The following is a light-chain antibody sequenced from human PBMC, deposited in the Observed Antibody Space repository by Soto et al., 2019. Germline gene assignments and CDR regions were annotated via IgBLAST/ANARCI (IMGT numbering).Light chain of an antibody. Sequence: DIQMTQSPSSLSASVGDRVTITCRASQSISSYLNWYQQKPGKAPKLLIYAASSLQSGVPSRFSGSGSGTYFTLTISSLQPDDFSTYHGTQRKTFGQGTKVEIK. CDR2: AAS. J-gene: IGKJ1*01. V-gene: IGKV1-39*01. CDR1: QSISSY. CDR3: TQRKT.